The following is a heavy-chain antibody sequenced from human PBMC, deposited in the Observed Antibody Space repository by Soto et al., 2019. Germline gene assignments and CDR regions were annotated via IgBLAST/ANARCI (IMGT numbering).Heavy chain of an antibody. D-gene: IGHD3-16*01. J-gene: IGHJ6*02. V-gene: IGHV3-30*03. CDR3: GRDLRYGACGGTVNGMDA. CDR1: GFIFSNNG. Sequence: QVQLVESGGGEVQPGTSLRLSCIASGFIFSNNGMHWVRQAPGKGLEWVALVSQDVRKTFYADSVKDRLTIYRDNTKNAVHLHMTNLRAADTAVYRCGRDLRYGACGGTVNGMDAWGQGTTVTVSS. CDR2: VSQDVRKT.